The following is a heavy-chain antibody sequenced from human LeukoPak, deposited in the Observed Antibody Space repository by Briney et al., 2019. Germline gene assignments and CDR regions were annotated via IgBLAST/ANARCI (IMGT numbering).Heavy chain of an antibody. D-gene: IGHD5-12*01. CDR1: GDSISSSSYY. Sequence: SETLSLTCTVSGDSISSSSYYWGWIRQPPGKGLEWIGSIPYSGSTYYNPSLKSRVTISVDTSKNQFSLKLSSVTAADTAVYYCARWGGGYNNWFDPWGQGTLVTVSS. CDR3: ARWGGGYNNWFDP. CDR2: IPYSGST. V-gene: IGHV4-39*07. J-gene: IGHJ5*02.